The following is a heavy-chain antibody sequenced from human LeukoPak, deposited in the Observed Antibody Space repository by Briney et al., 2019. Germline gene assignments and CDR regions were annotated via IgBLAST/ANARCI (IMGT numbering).Heavy chain of an antibody. J-gene: IGHJ4*02. CDR2: INPNSGGT. CDR1: GYTFTGYY. CDR3: ARSYGSGSSYFDY. D-gene: IGHD3-10*01. V-gene: IGHV1-2*02. Sequence: ASVKVSCKASGYTFTGYYMHWVRQAPGQGLEGMGWINPNSGGTDYAQKFQGRVTMTRDTSISTAYMELSRLRSDDTAVYYCARSYGSGSSYFDYWGQGTLVTVSS.